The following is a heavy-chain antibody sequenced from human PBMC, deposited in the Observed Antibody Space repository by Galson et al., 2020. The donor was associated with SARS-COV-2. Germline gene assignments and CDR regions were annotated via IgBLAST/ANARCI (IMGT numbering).Heavy chain of an antibody. CDR1: GYSFSSYG. Sequence: GESLKISCRASGYSFSSYGISWVRQAPGRGFEWVAYIRGFDGSTKYAQKFQGRVTVTTDTSTSTAYMELKGLTYGDAAMYYCARNGRPGASGGFDFWGQGTPVSVSS. CDR3: ARNGRPGASGGFDF. CDR2: IRGFDGST. V-gene: IGHV1-18*04. D-gene: IGHD7-27*01. J-gene: IGHJ4*02.